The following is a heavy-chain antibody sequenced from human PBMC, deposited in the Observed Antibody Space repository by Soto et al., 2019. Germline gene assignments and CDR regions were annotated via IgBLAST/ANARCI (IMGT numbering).Heavy chain of an antibody. Sequence: ASVKISCKASGYTFTIYAMHWVRQAPGQRLEWMGWINADSGNTNYAQKFQGWVTMTRDTSISTAYMELSRLRSDDTAVYYCARDRGLDAFDIWGQGTMVTVSS. V-gene: IGHV1-2*04. CDR1: GYTFTIYA. J-gene: IGHJ3*02. CDR2: INADSGNT. CDR3: ARDRGLDAFDI. D-gene: IGHD3-10*01.